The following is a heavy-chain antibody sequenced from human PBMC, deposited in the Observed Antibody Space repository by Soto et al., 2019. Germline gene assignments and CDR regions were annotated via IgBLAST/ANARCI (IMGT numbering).Heavy chain of an antibody. J-gene: IGHJ6*02. CDR1: GGSVSSGSHY. Sequence: NPSETLSLTCTVSGGSVSSGSHYWSWIRQTPGKGLEWIGYIYYTGSTNYNPSLKGRVTMSVDTSRDQVSLRLRSVTRADTAVYYCAREGYSGYDWDRDYYYYYGMDVWGQGTTVTVSS. CDR3: AREGYSGYDWDRDYYYYYGMDV. V-gene: IGHV4-61*01. D-gene: IGHD5-12*01. CDR2: IYYTGST.